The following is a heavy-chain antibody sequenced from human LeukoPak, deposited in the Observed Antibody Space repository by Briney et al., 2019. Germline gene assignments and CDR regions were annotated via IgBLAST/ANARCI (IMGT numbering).Heavy chain of an antibody. Sequence: GGSLRLSCAASGFTFSSYSMNWVRQAPGKGLEWVSYIGISSSTIYYADSVKGRFTISRDNAKNSLYLQMSSLRADDTAVYYCAREYSSSSGRAFDIWGQGTKVTVSS. CDR3: AREYSSSSGRAFDI. CDR1: GFTFSSYS. J-gene: IGHJ3*02. D-gene: IGHD6-6*01. CDR2: IGISSSTI. V-gene: IGHV3-48*01.